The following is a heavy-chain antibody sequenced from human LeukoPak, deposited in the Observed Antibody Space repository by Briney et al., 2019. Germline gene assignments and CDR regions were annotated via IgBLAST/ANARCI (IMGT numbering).Heavy chain of an antibody. J-gene: IGHJ4*02. Sequence: SETLSLTCTVSGGSISSSSHYWGWIRQPPGKGLVWIGSIYYSGSTYYNPSLKSRVTISVDTSKNQFSLKLSSVTAADTAVYYCARQYSGSYEDYWGQGTLVTVSS. CDR1: GGSISSSSHY. CDR2: IYYSGST. D-gene: IGHD1-26*01. V-gene: IGHV4-39*01. CDR3: ARQYSGSYEDY.